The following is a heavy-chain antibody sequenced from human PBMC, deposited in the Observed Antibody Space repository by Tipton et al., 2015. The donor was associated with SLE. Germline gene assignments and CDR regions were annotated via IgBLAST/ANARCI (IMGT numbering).Heavy chain of an antibody. Sequence: QVQLVQSGGGVVQPGGSLRLSCAASGFTFSSYGMHWVRQAPGKGLEWVAFIRYDGSNKYYADSVKGRFTISRDNSKNTLYLPMNSLRAEETAVYYCAKENPGLDYWGQGTLVTVSS. CDR3: AKENPGLDY. J-gene: IGHJ4*02. V-gene: IGHV3-30*02. CDR1: GFTFSSYG. CDR2: IRYDGSNK.